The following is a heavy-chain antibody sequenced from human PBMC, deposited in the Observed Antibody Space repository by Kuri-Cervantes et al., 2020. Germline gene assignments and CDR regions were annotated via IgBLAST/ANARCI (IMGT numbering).Heavy chain of an antibody. V-gene: IGHV3-30*02. CDR2: IRYDGSNK. CDR3: ARDLSFGGPFDY. CDR1: GFTFSSYG. J-gene: IGHJ4*02. D-gene: IGHD3-16*01. Sequence: GESLKISCAASGFTFSSYGINWVRQAPGKGLEWVAFIRYDGSNKYYADSVKGRFTISRDNSKNTLYLQMNSLRAEDTAVFYCARDLSFGGPFDYWGQGTLVTDSS.